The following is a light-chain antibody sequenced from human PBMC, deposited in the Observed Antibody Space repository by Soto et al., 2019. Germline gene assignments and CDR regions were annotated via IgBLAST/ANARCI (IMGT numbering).Light chain of an antibody. J-gene: IGKJ3*01. CDR1: QDIDNS. Sequence: DIQMTQSPSSLSASVGDRVTITCQASQDIDNSLNWYQQKPGKAPKLVIYDASNLETGVPSRFSGSGDGTDFTFTISSLQPEDFGTYYCQQYDDLPFTFGPGTKVDFK. CDR2: DAS. CDR3: QQYDDLPFT. V-gene: IGKV1-33*01.